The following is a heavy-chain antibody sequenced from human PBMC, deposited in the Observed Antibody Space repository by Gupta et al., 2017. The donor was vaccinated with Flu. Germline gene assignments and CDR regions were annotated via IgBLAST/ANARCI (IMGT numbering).Heavy chain of an antibody. CDR2: IKDTHNSDNT. D-gene: IGHD2-8*01. Sequence: MDWWREVPGTGVKGVGCIKDTHNSDNTLYAASVKGRSTMSRDNSKNQLSLKMNTLTTADTAIYYCARRHAYAKSFDYWGQGTLVTVSS. CDR3: ARRHAYAKSFDY. J-gene: IGHJ4*02. V-gene: IGHV3-72*01.